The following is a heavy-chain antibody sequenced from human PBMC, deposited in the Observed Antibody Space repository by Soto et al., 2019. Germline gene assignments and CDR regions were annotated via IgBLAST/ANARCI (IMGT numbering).Heavy chain of an antibody. J-gene: IGHJ5*02. CDR3: VSGTSFYDVLTGYYVDRWFEP. CDR1: GDSTTSDAYY. CDR2: IYYSGYT. V-gene: IGHV4-39*01. D-gene: IGHD3-9*01. Sequence: PSETLSLTCSVSGDSTTSDAYYWGWIRQPPGKGLEWLGSIYYSGYTYYNPSLKSRVTISVDRSRNQFSLNLRSVTAADTAVYYCVSGTSFYDVLTGYYVDRWFEPWGQGTLVTVSS.